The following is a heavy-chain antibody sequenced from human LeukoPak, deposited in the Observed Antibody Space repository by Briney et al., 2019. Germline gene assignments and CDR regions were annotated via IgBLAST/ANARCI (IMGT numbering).Heavy chain of an antibody. J-gene: IGHJ6*03. Sequence: SETLSLTCTVSCGSISSYYWSWIRQPPGKGLKWIGNIYYSGYTTYSPSLRSRVTISVDTSKNQFSLKLSSVTAADTAVYYCARETSQKGAHYMDVWGKGTTITISS. CDR2: IYYSGYT. V-gene: IGHV4-59*01. D-gene: IGHD3-16*01. CDR1: CGSISSYY. CDR3: ARETSQKGAHYMDV.